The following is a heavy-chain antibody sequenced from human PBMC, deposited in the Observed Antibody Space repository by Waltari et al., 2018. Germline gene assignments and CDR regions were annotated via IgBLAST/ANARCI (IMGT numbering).Heavy chain of an antibody. CDR1: GFTFTSYW. Sequence: VQLVESGGGLVQPGGSLRLSCVASGFTFTSYWMHWVRQAPGKGLVWLSLITSDGSTTSYGDSVKGRFTISRDNAKNTLYLQMNSLRAEDTAVYYCSAGTVYWGQGILVTVSS. CDR2: ITSDGSTT. J-gene: IGHJ4*02. CDR3: SAGTVY. V-gene: IGHV3-74*01. D-gene: IGHD1-26*01.